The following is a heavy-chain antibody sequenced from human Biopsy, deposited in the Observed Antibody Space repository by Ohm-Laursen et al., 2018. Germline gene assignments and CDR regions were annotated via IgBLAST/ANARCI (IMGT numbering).Heavy chain of an antibody. CDR1: GGTFINYA. CDR2: IIPMFGTA. D-gene: IGHD1-1*01. Sequence: SSVKVSCKASGGTFINYAISWVRQAPGQGLEWMGGIIPMFGTANYAQMFQGRVTISADESTSTSYMEPSSLRSEDTAVYYCAADINVWNVNYWGQGTQVTVSS. J-gene: IGHJ4*02. V-gene: IGHV1-69*01. CDR3: AADINVWNVNY.